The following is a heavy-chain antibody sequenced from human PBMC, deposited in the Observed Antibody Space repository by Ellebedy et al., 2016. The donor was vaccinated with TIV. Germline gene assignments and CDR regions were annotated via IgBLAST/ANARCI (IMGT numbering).Heavy chain of an antibody. Sequence: GGSLRLSCAASGFIFSDYYMSWIRQAPGKGLEWVSYISSGGSTISYADSVKGRFTISRDNAKNSLYLQMNTLRAEDTAVYYCARDNRFIDQQHNWFDPWGQGTLVTVSS. CDR2: ISSGGSTI. CDR1: GFIFSDYY. CDR3: ARDNRFIDQQHNWFDP. D-gene: IGHD6-13*01. J-gene: IGHJ5*02. V-gene: IGHV3-11*01.